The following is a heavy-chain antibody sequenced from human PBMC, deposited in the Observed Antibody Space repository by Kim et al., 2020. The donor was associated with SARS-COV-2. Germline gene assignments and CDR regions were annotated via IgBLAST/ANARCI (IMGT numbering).Heavy chain of an antibody. CDR3: AREGEGDILTGYYFDY. D-gene: IGHD3-9*01. CDR1: GFTFSSYA. J-gene: IGHJ4*02. CDR2: ISYDGSNK. V-gene: IGHV3-30*04. Sequence: GGSLRLSCAASGFTFSSYAMHWVRQAPGKGLEWVAVISYDGSNKYYADSVKGRFTISRDNSKNTLYLQMNSLRAEDTAVYYCAREGEGDILTGYYFDYWGQGTLVTVSS.